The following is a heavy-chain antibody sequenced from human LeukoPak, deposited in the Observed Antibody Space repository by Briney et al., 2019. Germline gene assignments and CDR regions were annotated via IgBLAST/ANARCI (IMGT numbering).Heavy chain of an antibody. CDR3: ASLDPFDY. Sequence: GGSLRLSCAASGFTFRSYEMHWVRLTPGKGLTWVSRINSDGTKTDYADSVKGRFTISRDNGKNTLYLQMNSLRAEDTAIYYCASLDPFDYWGQGTLATVSS. J-gene: IGHJ4*02. CDR1: GFTFRSYE. CDR2: INSDGTKT. V-gene: IGHV3-74*01.